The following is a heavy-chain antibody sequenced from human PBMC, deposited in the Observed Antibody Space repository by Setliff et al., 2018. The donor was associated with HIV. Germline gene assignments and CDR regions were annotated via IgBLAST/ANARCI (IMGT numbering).Heavy chain of an antibody. CDR1: GYTFSDYY. D-gene: IGHD3-22*01. J-gene: IGHJ3*02. CDR3: ASQFGAYDSSGYEHDAFNI. CDR2: INPNTGGT. V-gene: IGHV1-2*06. Sequence: RASVKVSCKASGYTFSDYYIHWVRQAPGQGFEWMGRINPNTGGTKFAQKFQGSVTMTRGTSISKAYMERRRLRSDDTAVYYCASQFGAYDSSGYEHDAFNIWGQGTMVTVSS.